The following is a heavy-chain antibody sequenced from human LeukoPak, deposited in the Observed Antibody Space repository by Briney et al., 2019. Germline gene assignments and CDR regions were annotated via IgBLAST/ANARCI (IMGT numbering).Heavy chain of an antibody. J-gene: IGHJ4*02. D-gene: IGHD3-22*01. CDR2: ISSSSSYI. CDR3: ASPPRAVTTLLN. Sequence: VGSLRLSCAASAFTFSSYSMNWVRQAPGKGLEWVSSISSSSSYIYYADSVKGRFTISRDNAKNSLYLQMNSLRAEDTAVYYCASPPRAVTTLLNCGQGTLVTVSS. CDR1: AFTFSSYS. V-gene: IGHV3-21*01.